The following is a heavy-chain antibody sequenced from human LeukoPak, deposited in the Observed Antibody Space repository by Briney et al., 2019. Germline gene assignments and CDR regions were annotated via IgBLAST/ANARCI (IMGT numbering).Heavy chain of an antibody. CDR3: ARDNRPYCSAGSCYSEAPNWFDP. Sequence: ASVKVSCKASGYTFTSYGISWVRQAPGQGLEWMGWISAYNGNTNYAQKLQGRVTMTTDTSKSTAYMELRSLRSDDTAVYYCARDNRPYCSAGSCYSEAPNWFDPWGQGTLVTVSS. D-gene: IGHD2-15*01. J-gene: IGHJ5*02. CDR1: GYTFTSYG. CDR2: ISAYNGNT. V-gene: IGHV1-18*01.